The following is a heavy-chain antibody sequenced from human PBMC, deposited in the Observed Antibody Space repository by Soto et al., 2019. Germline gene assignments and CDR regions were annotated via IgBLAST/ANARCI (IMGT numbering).Heavy chain of an antibody. D-gene: IGHD6-13*01. V-gene: IGHV1-69*13. CDR3: ARGGIAAAGSSSTQSLRHYYYGMDV. CDR1: GDTFSSYA. Sequence: SVKVSCKASGDTFSSYAISWVRQAPGQGLEWMGGIIPIFGTANYAQKFQGRVTITADESTSTAYMELSSLRSEDTAVYYCARGGIAAAGSSSTQSLRHYYYGMDVWGQGTTVTVSS. CDR2: IIPIFGTA. J-gene: IGHJ6*02.